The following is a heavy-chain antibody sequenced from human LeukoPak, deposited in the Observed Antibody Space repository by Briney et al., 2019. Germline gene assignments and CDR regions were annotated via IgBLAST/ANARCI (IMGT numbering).Heavy chain of an antibody. CDR2: VYTSGST. D-gene: IGHD6-13*01. CDR1: GASISGDY. V-gene: IGHV4-4*07. CDR3: ARGGSAAAGTLFFSGSAFDT. Sequence: PSETLSLTCTVSGASISGDYWSWIRQPAGKGLEWIGRVYTSGSTNYNPSLKSRVTVSVDTSKSQFSLKLSSVTAADTAVYYCARGGSAAAGTLFFSGSAFDTWGLGTLVTVSS. J-gene: IGHJ5*02.